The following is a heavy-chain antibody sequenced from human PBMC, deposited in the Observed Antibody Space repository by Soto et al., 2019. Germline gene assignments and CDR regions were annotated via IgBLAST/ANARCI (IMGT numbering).Heavy chain of an antibody. CDR1: GYTLTGYY. CDR2: INPNSGGT. CDR3: ARESFRVVAATARNAFDI. J-gene: IGHJ3*02. Sequence: GASVKVSCKASGYTLTGYYMHWVRQAPGQGLEWMGWINPNSGGTNYAQKFQGWVTMTRDTSISTAYMELSRLRSDDTAVYYCARESFRVVAATARNAFDIWGQGTMVTVSS. D-gene: IGHD2-15*01. V-gene: IGHV1-2*04.